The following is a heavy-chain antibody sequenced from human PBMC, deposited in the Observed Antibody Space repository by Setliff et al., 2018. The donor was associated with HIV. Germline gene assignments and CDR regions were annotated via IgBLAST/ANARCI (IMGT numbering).Heavy chain of an antibody. V-gene: IGHV4-38-2*01. CDR1: GYSISSGFY. CDR3: AKLNGYCSGGRCHGYYAMDV. D-gene: IGHD2-15*01. J-gene: IGHJ6*02. Sequence: KSSETLSLTCAVSGYSISSGFYWGWIRQPPGKGLEWIGSIYHSGSTYYNRSLESRLTISIDTSKNQLSLKLSSVTAADTAVYYCAKLNGYCSGGRCHGYYAMDVWGQGTTVTVSS. CDR2: IYHSGST.